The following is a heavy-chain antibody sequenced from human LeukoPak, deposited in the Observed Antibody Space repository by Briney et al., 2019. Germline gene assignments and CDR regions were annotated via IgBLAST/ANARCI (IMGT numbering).Heavy chain of an antibody. V-gene: IGHV1-46*01. CDR3: ARDDSSGYSVFDY. CDR1: GYTFTSYY. J-gene: IGHJ4*02. CDR2: INPSGGST. Sequence: ASVKVSCKASGYTFTSYYMHWVRQAPGQGLEWMGIINPSGGSTSFAQKFQGRVTMTRDMSTSTVYMELSSLRSEDTAVYYCARDDSSGYSVFDYWGQGTLVTVSS. D-gene: IGHD3-22*01.